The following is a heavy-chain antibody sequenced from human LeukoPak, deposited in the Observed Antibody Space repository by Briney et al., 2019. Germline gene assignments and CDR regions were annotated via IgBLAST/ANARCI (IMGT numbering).Heavy chain of an antibody. V-gene: IGHV3-74*01. J-gene: IGHJ1*01. CDR1: GFTFSRYW. CDR3: ARAPSEVGGYYPEYFRH. D-gene: IGHD3-22*01. Sequence: PGGSLRLSCEASGFTFSRYWMHWVRQAPGKGLVWVSRIKSDGKTNYADSVKGRFTISRDNAKNTVSLQMDSLRAEDTGVYYCARAPSEVGGYYPEYFRHWGQGTQVTVSS. CDR2: IKSDGKT.